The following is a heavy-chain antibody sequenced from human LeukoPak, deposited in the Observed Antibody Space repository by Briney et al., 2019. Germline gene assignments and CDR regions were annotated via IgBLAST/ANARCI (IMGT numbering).Heavy chain of an antibody. Sequence: PSETQSLTCTVSGGSISSYYWSWIRQPAGKGLEWIGRIYTSGSTNYNPSLKSRVTMSVDTSKNQFSLKLSSVTAADTAVYYCARGKVASYAYYYYMDVWGKGTTVTVSS. J-gene: IGHJ6*03. CDR1: GGSISSYY. V-gene: IGHV4-4*07. CDR2: IYTSGST. CDR3: ARGKVASYAYYYYMDV.